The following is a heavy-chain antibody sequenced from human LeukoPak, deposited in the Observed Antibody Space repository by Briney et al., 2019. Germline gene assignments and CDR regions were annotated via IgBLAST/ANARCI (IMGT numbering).Heavy chain of an antibody. J-gene: IGHJ3*02. CDR3: ARDAEYDSSGLDAFDI. CDR1: GGSVSSGSYY. V-gene: IGHV4-61*02. D-gene: IGHD3-22*01. Sequence: SETLSLTCTVSGGSVSSGSYYWSWIRQPAGKGLEWIGRIYTSGSTNYNPSLKSRVTISVDTSKNQFSLKLSSVTAADTAVYYCARDAEYDSSGLDAFDIWGQGTMVTVSS. CDR2: IYTSGST.